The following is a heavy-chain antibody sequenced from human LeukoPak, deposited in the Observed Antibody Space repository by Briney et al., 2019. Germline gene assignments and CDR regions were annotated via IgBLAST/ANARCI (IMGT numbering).Heavy chain of an antibody. CDR3: ARDMGSGSFGPLPI. CDR2: FSSNGGIT. Sequence: GGSLTLSCAASGFTFSSYAMHWVRQAPGKGLEYVSAFSSNGGITYYANSVKGRFTITRDHSKNTLYLQMGSLRAEDTAVYYCARDMGSGSFGPLPIWGQGTRIIVTA. D-gene: IGHD2-15*01. V-gene: IGHV3-64*01. CDR1: GFTFSSYA. J-gene: IGHJ1*01.